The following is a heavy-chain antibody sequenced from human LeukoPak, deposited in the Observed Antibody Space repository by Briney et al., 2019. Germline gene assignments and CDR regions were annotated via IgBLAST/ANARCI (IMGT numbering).Heavy chain of an antibody. D-gene: IGHD2-2*01. J-gene: IGHJ3*02. V-gene: IGHV4-34*01. CDR2: INHSGST. CDR1: GGSFRGYY. CDR3: ARGRYVYCSSTSCYPRRDAFDI. Sequence: SETLSLTCAVYGGSFRGYYWSWIRQPSGKGLEWIGEINHSGSTNYNPSLKSRVTISVDTSKNQFSLKLSSVTAADTAVYYCARGRYVYCSSTSCYPRRDAFDIWGQGTMVTVSS.